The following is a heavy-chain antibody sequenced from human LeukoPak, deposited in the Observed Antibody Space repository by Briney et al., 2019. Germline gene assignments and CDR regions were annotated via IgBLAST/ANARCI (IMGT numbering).Heavy chain of an antibody. CDR1: GGSISSGSYS. CDR2: IYTSGST. V-gene: IGHV4-61*09. J-gene: IGHJ4*02. Sequence: PSQTLSLTCTVSGGSISSGSYSWNWIWQPAGKGLEWIGQIYTSGSTNYNPSLKSRVTVSVDTSKNQFSLKLNSVTAADTAVYYCARDKGSGAYNIFDSWGRGTLVTVSS. CDR3: ARDKGSGAYNIFDS. D-gene: IGHD3-10*01.